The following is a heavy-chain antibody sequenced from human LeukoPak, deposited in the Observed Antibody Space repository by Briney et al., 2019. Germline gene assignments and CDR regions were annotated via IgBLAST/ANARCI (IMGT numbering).Heavy chain of an antibody. Sequence: GGSLRLSCAASGFTFNTYTMNWVRQAPGKGLEWVSSISSGGSATHYADSVKGRLTISRDNAKNSLYLQMDNLRAEDTAVYYCVRGDGRDYWGQGTLVTVSS. V-gene: IGHV3-21*01. CDR2: ISSGGSAT. CDR3: VRGDGRDY. CDR1: GFTFNTYT. J-gene: IGHJ4*02. D-gene: IGHD5-24*01.